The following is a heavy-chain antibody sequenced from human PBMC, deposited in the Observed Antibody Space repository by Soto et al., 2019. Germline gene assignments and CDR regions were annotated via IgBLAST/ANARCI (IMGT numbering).Heavy chain of an antibody. D-gene: IGHD1-26*01. CDR3: TTYSGAAFEY. V-gene: IGHV3-15*01. J-gene: IGHJ4*02. CDR1: GLTFNNAW. Sequence: VSLLLSCVASGLTFNNAWMNWVRQAPGKGLEWVGRIRSKSDGGTTDYAAPVKGRFTISRDDSKNMVDLQMSSLKTEDTAIYYCTTYSGAAFEYWGQGALVTVSS. CDR2: IRSKSDGGTT.